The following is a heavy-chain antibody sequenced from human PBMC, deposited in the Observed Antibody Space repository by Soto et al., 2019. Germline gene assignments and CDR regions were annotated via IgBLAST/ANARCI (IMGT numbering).Heavy chain of an antibody. V-gene: IGHV1-8*01. Sequence: QVQLVQSGAEVKKPGASVKVSCKASGYTFTSYDINWVRQATGQGLEWMGWMNPNSGNTGYAQKFRGRVTMTRNTSISTAYMELSSLRSEDTAVYYCARGRDLLWFGELFPFDYWGQGTLVTVSS. J-gene: IGHJ4*02. CDR2: MNPNSGNT. D-gene: IGHD3-10*01. CDR3: ARGRDLLWFGELFPFDY. CDR1: GYTFTSYD.